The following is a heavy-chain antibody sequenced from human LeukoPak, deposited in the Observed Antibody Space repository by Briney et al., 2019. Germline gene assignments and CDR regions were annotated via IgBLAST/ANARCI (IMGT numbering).Heavy chain of an antibody. J-gene: IGHJ3*02. CDR1: GGSISSYY. V-gene: IGHV4-4*07. CDR2: IYTSEST. D-gene: IGHD3-9*01. Sequence: SETLSLTCTVSGGSISSYYWSWIRQPAGKGLEWIGRIYTSESTNYNPSLKSRVTMSVDTSKNQFSLKLSSVTAADTAVYYCARDRYFDWFHAFDIWGQGTMVTVSS. CDR3: ARDRYFDWFHAFDI.